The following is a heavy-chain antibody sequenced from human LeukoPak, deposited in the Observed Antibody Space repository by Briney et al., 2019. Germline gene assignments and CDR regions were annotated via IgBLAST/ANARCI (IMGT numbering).Heavy chain of an antibody. V-gene: IGHV1-46*01. CDR2: INPSGGST. J-gene: IGHJ4*02. CDR1: GYTFTSYY. Sequence: ASVKVSCKASGYTFTSYYMHWVRQAPGQGLEWMGIINPSGGSTSYAQKFQGRVTMTRDMSTSTVYMELSSLRSDDTAVYYCARDPSYLVTYSNPDYWGQGTLVTVSS. D-gene: IGHD6-13*01. CDR3: ARDPSYLVTYSNPDY.